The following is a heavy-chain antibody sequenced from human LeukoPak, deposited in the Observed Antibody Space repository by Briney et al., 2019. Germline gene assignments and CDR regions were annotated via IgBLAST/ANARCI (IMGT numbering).Heavy chain of an antibody. Sequence: GGSLRLSCAASGFTFSSYWMHWVRQAPGKGLVWVSRINTDGSSTSYADSVKGRFTISRDNAKNTLYLQMNSLRAEDTAVYYCARFQGIAVAGDYWGQGTLVTVSS. J-gene: IGHJ4*02. V-gene: IGHV3-74*01. CDR1: GFTFSSYW. CDR2: INTDGSST. CDR3: ARFQGIAVAGDY. D-gene: IGHD6-19*01.